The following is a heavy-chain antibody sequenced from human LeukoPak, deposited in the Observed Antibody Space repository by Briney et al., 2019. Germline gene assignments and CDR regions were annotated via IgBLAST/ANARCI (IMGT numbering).Heavy chain of an antibody. J-gene: IGHJ2*01. CDR1: GGSVSSGGYY. V-gene: IGHV4-31*03. Sequence: SQTLSLTCTVSGGSVSSGGYYWSWIRQYPGKGLEWIGWFGYIYNSGSTYYNPSLESRVTISIDTSRNQFSLTLRSVTAADTAVYYCARDVDTTMRRHFDLWGRGTLVTVFS. CDR3: ARDVDTTMRRHFDL. D-gene: IGHD5-18*01. CDR2: IYNSGST.